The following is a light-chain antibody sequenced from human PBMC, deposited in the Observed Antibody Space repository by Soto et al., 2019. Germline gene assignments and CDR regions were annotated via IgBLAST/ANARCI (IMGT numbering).Light chain of an antibody. J-gene: IGKJ1*01. CDR1: QGIRDD. CDR2: SAS. Sequence: AIQITQSPSSLSASVGDRVTITCRASQGIRDDLGWYQQKPGKAPKLLIYSASSLQSGVPSRFSGSGSGTDFTLTISSLQPEDFATYYCLQDYNYPGTFGQGTKVDIK. CDR3: LQDYNYPGT. V-gene: IGKV1-6*01.